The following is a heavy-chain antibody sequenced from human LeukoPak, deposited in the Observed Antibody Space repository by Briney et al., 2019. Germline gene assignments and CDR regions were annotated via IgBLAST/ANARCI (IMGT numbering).Heavy chain of an antibody. V-gene: IGHV1-8*01. Sequence: ASVKVSCKASGYTFTSYDINWVRQATGQGPEWMGWMNPNSGNTGYAQKFQGRVTMTRNTSISTAYMELSSLRSEDTAVYYCARGLVDFWSGYYNRNFDYWGQGTLVTVSS. CDR1: GYTFTSYD. J-gene: IGHJ4*02. D-gene: IGHD3-3*01. CDR3: ARGLVDFWSGYYNRNFDY. CDR2: MNPNSGNT.